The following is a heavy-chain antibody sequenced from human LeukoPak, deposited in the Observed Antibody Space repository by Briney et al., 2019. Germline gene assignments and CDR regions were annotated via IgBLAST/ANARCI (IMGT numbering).Heavy chain of an antibody. J-gene: IGHJ4*02. Sequence: SETLSLTCTVSGGSISSYYWSWIRQPPGKGLEWIGYIYYSGSTNYNPSLKSRVTISEDTSKNQFSLKLSSVTAADTAVYYCARAVYGGKIFDYWGQGTLVTVSS. CDR2: IYYSGST. D-gene: IGHD4-23*01. V-gene: IGHV4-59*01. CDR3: ARAVYGGKIFDY. CDR1: GGSISSYY.